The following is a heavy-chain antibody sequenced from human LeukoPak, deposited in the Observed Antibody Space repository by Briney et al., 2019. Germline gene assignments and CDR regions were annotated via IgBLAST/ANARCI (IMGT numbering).Heavy chain of an antibody. CDR3: ARDSGGGGLYETSGYYYFDY. CDR2: IYYSGST. D-gene: IGHD3-22*01. Sequence: SETLSLTCTVSGGSINSYYWSWIRQSPGKGLEWIGYIYYSGSTNYNPSLKSRVTLLVDTSKSQFSLKLSSVTAADTAVYYCARDSGGGGLYETSGYYYFDYWGQGTLVTVSS. J-gene: IGHJ4*02. V-gene: IGHV4-59*12. CDR1: GGSINSYY.